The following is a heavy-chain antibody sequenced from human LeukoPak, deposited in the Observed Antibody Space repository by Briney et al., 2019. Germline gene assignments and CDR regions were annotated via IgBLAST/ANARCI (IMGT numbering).Heavy chain of an antibody. CDR1: GYTFTSYY. Sequence: ASVKVSCKASGYTFTSYYMHWVRQAPGQGLEWIGIINPNDGGTNYAQKFQGRVTMTRDTSTSTVYMELSSLRSEDTALYYCARVSAYCTSTSCPLANFFDYWGQGTLVTVSS. D-gene: IGHD2-2*01. CDR2: INPNDGGT. CDR3: ARVSAYCTSTSCPLANFFDY. V-gene: IGHV1-46*01. J-gene: IGHJ4*02.